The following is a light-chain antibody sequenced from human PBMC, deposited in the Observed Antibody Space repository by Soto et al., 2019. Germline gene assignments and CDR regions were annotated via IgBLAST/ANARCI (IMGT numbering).Light chain of an antibody. CDR3: QQRSDWPPSLT. CDR2: ATS. V-gene: IGKV3-11*01. CDR1: QTVSSSY. J-gene: IGKJ4*01. Sequence: EILMTQSPGTLSLSPGERSTLSFMSSQTVSSSYLAWYQQKPGQAPRLLIYATSHRATDIPTRFSGSGSETDFTLTISSLEPEDFAVYYCQQRSDWPPSLTFGGGTKVDIK.